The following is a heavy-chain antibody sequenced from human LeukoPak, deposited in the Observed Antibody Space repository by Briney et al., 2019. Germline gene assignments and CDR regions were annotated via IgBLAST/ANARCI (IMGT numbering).Heavy chain of an antibody. CDR3: ARDGDAAIRGVNFDY. CDR1: GFTFSTYA. CDR2: MSYDGKNK. J-gene: IGHJ4*02. V-gene: IGHV3-30*04. Sequence: GGSLRLSCAASGFTFSTYAIHWVRQAPGKGLEWLAVMSYDGKNKYYADSVRGRFTISRDNSKYTLYLQMNSLRAEDTAVYYCARDGDAAIRGVNFDYWGQGTLVTVSS. D-gene: IGHD3-10*01.